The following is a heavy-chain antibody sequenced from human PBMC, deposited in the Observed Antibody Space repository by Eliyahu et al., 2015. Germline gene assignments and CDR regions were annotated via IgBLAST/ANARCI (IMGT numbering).Heavy chain of an antibody. Sequence: QVTLKESGPALVKPTQTLTLTCXFSGFXLXTXGMRVSXIRQPPGKALEWLARIDWDDDKFYSTSLKTRLTISKDTSKNQVVLTMTNMDPVDTATYYCATDSSGYYRLMDAFDIWGQGTMVTVSS. J-gene: IGHJ3*02. CDR1: GFXLXTXGMR. V-gene: IGHV2-70*04. CDR2: IDWDDDK. D-gene: IGHD3-22*01. CDR3: ATDSSGYYRLMDAFDI.